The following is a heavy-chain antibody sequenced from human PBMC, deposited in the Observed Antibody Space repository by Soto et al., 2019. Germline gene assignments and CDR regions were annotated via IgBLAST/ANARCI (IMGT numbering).Heavy chain of an antibody. CDR3: ARGINYSNYYYYYYGMDV. Sequence: TSETLSLTCTVSGGSISSGDYYWSWIRQPPGKGLEWIGYIYYSGSTYYNPSLKSRVTISVDTSKNQFSLKLSSVTAADTAVYYCARGINYSNYYYYYYGMDVWGQGTTVTVSS. CDR2: IYYSGST. CDR1: GGSISSGDYY. J-gene: IGHJ6*02. D-gene: IGHD4-4*01. V-gene: IGHV4-30-4*01.